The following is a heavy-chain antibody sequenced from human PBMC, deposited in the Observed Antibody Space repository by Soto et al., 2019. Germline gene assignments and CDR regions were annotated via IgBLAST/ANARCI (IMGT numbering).Heavy chain of an antibody. J-gene: IGHJ4*02. CDR1: GFIFSDYS. V-gene: IGHV3-23*01. D-gene: IGHD1-26*01. CDR2: MSIGYEKT. Sequence: EVQVLESGGGLVQPGGSLRLSCVASGFIFSDYSMAWVRQTPEKGLEWISGMSIGYEKTFYGDSVQGGFPVSRDSSQNTLDLKMNSRRVEDTAKYYCVIWDGSGDLWVEGTLVTVSS. CDR3: VIWDGSGDL.